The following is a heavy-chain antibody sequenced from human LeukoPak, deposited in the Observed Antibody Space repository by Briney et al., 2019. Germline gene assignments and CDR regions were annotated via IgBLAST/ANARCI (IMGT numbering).Heavy chain of an antibody. CDR2: IYYSGST. CDR3: ARQNSLIAVAGYFDY. CDR1: GGSISSSSYY. D-gene: IGHD6-19*01. V-gene: IGHV4-39*01. J-gene: IGHJ4*02. Sequence: PSETLSLTCTVSGGSISSSSYYWGWIRQPPGKGLEWIGSIYYSGSTYNNPSLKSRVTISVDTSTNQFTLKVSSVTAADTAVYYCARQNSLIAVAGYFDYWGQGTLVTVSS.